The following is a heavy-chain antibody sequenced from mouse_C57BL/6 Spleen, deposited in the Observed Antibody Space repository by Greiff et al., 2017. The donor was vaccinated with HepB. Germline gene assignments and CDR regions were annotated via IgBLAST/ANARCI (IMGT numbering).Heavy chain of an antibody. J-gene: IGHJ2*01. V-gene: IGHV5-6*02. CDR2: ISSGGSYT. CDR3: ARTRTTVVAPYFDY. Sequence: DVKLVESGGDLVKPGGSLKLSCAASGFTFSSYGMSWVRQTPDKRLEWVATISSGGSYTYYPDSVKGRFTISRDNAKNTLYLQMSSLKSEDTAMYYCARTRTTVVAPYFDYWGQGTTLTVSS. CDR1: GFTFSSYG. D-gene: IGHD1-1*01.